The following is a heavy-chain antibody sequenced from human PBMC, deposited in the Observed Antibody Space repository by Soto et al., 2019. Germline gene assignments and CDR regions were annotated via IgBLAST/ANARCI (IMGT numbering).Heavy chain of an antibody. V-gene: IGHV4-31*03. CDR3: ARPYSGSARGRDV. Sequence: QVQLRESGPGLVQPSQTLSLTCTVSGGSISSGGYYWTWIRQHPGKGLGWIGYIYYPGSAYYNPSLNARLALSLDTSRSQFSLTLSPVTPADTAVYYCARPYSGSARGRDVRGQGTTVTLSS. J-gene: IGHJ6*02. CDR1: GGSISSGGYY. CDR2: IYYPGSA. D-gene: IGHD6-6*01.